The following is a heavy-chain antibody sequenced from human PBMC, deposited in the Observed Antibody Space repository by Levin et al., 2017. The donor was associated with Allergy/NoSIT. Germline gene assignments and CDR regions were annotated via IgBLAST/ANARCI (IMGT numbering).Heavy chain of an antibody. J-gene: IGHJ4*02. CDR2: ISYDGSNE. CDR1: GFIFSNYG. V-gene: IGHV3-30*18. Sequence: PGESLKISCAASGFIFSNYGMHWVRQAPGKGLEWVALISYDGSNEYYADSVKGRFTISRDTSKNTLFLQMNSLRAEDTAVYYCANGRNVLLPVACEFDYWGQGTLVTVSS. CDR3: ANGRNVLLPVACEFDY. D-gene: IGHD2-2*01.